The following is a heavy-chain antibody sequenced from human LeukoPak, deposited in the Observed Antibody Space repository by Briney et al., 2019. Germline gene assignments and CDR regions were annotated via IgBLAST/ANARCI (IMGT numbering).Heavy chain of an antibody. CDR1: GFTFSAYG. CDR3: TKDNSEGYFDY. D-gene: IGHD4-23*01. J-gene: IGHJ4*02. CDR2: IWYDGSNK. Sequence: GGSLRLSCAASGFTFSAYGMHWVRQAPGKGLEWVALIWYDGSNKYYADSVKGRFTISRDNSKNTLSLQMNSLRAEDTAVYYCTKDNSEGYFDYWGQGTLVTVSS. V-gene: IGHV3-30*02.